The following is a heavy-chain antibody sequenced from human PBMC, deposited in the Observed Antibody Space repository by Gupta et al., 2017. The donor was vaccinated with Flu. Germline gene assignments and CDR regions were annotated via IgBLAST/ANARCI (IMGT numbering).Heavy chain of an antibody. CDR1: GFTFSRYA. J-gene: IGHJ4*02. D-gene: IGHD2-15*01. Sequence: EQLVKSGAEVQQPGSSLTVYCKASGFTFSRYAINWVRQAPGQGLGWMGGIIRGVGPKNYAQKFQGRVTITADESTRTAYMERSSLRSEDTAVYCFARKGGGHCSGGTCYSFDYWGQGTRVTVSS. CDR3: ARKGGGHCSGGTCYSFDY. V-gene: IGHV1-69*01. CDR2: IIRGVGPK.